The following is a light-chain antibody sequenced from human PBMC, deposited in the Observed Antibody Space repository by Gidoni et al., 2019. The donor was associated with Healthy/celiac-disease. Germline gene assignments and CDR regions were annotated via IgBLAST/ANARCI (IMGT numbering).Light chain of an antibody. Sequence: QSVLTQPPPASGTPGQRVTSSCSGSSSNIGSNTVNWYQQLPVTAPTLLIYTNHQRPSGVPDRFSGSKSGTSASLAIRGLQSDDEADYYSAAWDDSLTGVVFGGGTKLTVL. V-gene: IGLV1-44*01. CDR1: SSNIGSNT. CDR3: AAWDDSLTGVV. CDR2: TNH. J-gene: IGLJ2*01.